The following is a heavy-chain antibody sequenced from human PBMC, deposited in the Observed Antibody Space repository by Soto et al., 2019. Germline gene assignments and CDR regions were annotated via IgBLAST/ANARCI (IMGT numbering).Heavy chain of an antibody. V-gene: IGHV1-69*01. CDR2: XIPIFGTA. Sequence: XXPGSSVKVSCKASGGTFSSYAISWVRQAPGQGLEWMGGXIPIFGTANYAQKFQGRVXITADESTSTAYRELSSLRSEDTAVYYCARAVAARPHYYYGMDVWGQGTTVTVSS. J-gene: IGHJ6*02. D-gene: IGHD6-6*01. CDR1: GGTFSSYA. CDR3: ARAVAARPHYYYGMDV.